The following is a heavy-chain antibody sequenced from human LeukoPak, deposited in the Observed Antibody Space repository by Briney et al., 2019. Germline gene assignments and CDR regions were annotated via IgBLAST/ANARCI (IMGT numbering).Heavy chain of an antibody. Sequence: SGESLKISCKGSGYSFTSYWIGWVRQMPGKGLEWMGIISPGDSDTRYSPSFQGQVTISADKSISTAYLQWSSLKASDTAMYYCARSCRDGYRDFDYWGQGTLVTVSS. CDR2: ISPGDSDT. CDR1: GYSFTSYW. CDR3: ARSCRDGYRDFDY. J-gene: IGHJ4*02. D-gene: IGHD5-24*01. V-gene: IGHV5-51*01.